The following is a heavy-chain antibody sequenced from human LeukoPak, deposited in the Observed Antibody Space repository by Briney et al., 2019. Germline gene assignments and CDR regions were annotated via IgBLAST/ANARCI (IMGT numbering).Heavy chain of an antibody. J-gene: IGHJ4*02. CDR3: TRDINWNYGY. CDR1: GYTFTDSY. V-gene: IGHV1-2*02. D-gene: IGHD1-7*01. Sequence: ASVKVSCKASGYTFTDSYMDWVRQAPGQGLEWMGWINPNSGDTNYAQKFQGRVTMTRDTSISTAFMELSRLTSDDTAVYYCTRDINWNYGYWGREPWSPSP. CDR2: INPNSGDT.